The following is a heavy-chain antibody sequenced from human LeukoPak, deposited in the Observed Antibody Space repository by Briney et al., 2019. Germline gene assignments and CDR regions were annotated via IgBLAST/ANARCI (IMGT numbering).Heavy chain of an antibody. Sequence: GGSLRLSCAASGFGFSAYGVHWVRQAPGKGLGWVAVIWYDGSSKDYADSVKGRFTFSRDNSKNTLYLQMNSLTVEDTAVYYCARSQSSSLIDYWGQGTLVTVSS. D-gene: IGHD6-13*01. CDR1: GFGFSAYG. V-gene: IGHV3-33*01. CDR2: IWYDGSSK. CDR3: ARSQSSSLIDY. J-gene: IGHJ4*02.